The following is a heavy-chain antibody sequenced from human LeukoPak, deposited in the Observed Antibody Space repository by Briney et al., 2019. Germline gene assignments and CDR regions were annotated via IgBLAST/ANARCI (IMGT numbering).Heavy chain of an antibody. Sequence: GGSLRLSCAASGFTFSSYAMHWVRQAPGKGLEWVAVISYDGSNKYYADSVKGRFTISRDNSKNTLYLQMNSLRAEDTAVYYCARVQTANSGWTSYYYYYMDVWGKGTTVTVSS. J-gene: IGHJ6*03. CDR2: ISYDGSNK. CDR3: ARVQTANSGWTSYYYYYMDV. CDR1: GFTFSSYA. V-gene: IGHV3-30*04. D-gene: IGHD6-19*01.